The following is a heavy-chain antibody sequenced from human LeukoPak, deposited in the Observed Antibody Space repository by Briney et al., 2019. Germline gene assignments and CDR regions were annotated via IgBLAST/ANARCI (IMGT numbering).Heavy chain of an antibody. CDR1: GGSISSYY. Sequence: SETLSLTCTVSGGSISSYYWSWIRQPPGKGLEWIGEVNHSGSTNYNPSLKSRVTISVDTSKNQFSLKLSSVTAADTAVYYCATTRNYDFWCGLNMDVWGKGTTVTVSS. D-gene: IGHD3-3*01. CDR3: ATTRNYDFWCGLNMDV. CDR2: VNHSGST. J-gene: IGHJ6*03. V-gene: IGHV4-34*01.